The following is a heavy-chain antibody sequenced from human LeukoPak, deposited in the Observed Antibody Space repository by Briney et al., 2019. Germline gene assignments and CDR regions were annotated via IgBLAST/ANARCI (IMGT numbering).Heavy chain of an antibody. V-gene: IGHV3-74*01. Sequence: GGSLRLSCAASGFPFNSFWMHWVRQAPGKGLVWVSDMNEYSTTIRYADSVKGRFTISKDNAKSILYLQMNNLRAEDTAMYFCARGGVNPVDHWGQGTLVTVSS. CDR2: MNEYSTTI. D-gene: IGHD1-14*01. CDR3: ARGGVNPVDH. J-gene: IGHJ4*02. CDR1: GFPFNSFW.